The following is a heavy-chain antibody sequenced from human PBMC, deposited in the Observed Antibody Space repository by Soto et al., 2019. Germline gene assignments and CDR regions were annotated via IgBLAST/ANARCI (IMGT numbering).Heavy chain of an antibody. V-gene: IGHV1-18*01. CDR3: ARVRYHCSGGSCFSKGHDEY. Sequence: ASVKVSCKASGYTFTSYGISWVRQAPGQGLEWMGWISAYNGNTNYAQKRQGRVTMTTDTSTCTAYMALRSLRSDDTAVYYCARVRYHCSGGSCFSKGHDEYWGQGTLVTVSS. D-gene: IGHD2-15*01. J-gene: IGHJ4*02. CDR1: GYTFTSYG. CDR2: ISAYNGNT.